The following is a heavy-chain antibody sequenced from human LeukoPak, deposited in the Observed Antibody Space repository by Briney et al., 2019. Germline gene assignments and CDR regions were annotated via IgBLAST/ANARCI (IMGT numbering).Heavy chain of an antibody. CDR2: IKQDGSEK. CDR3: AREAGVPPTTQQWPTIVDC. Sequence: GGSLRLSCAASGFTFGTYWMSWVRQAPGIGLDGVANIKQDGSEKYYVDSVKGRFTISRDNAKNSLYLQMNSLRAEDTAVYYCAREAGVPPTTQQWPTIVDCWGQGTLVTVSS. CDR1: GFTFGTYW. D-gene: IGHD5-18*01. V-gene: IGHV3-7*05. J-gene: IGHJ4*02.